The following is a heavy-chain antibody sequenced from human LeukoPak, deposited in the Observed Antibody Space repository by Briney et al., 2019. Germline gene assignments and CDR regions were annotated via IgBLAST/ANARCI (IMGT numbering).Heavy chain of an antibody. Sequence: GGSLRLSCAASGFTVSSNYMNWIRQAPGKGLEWVSVIYSGGSTFYADSVKGRFTISRDNSKNTLYLQMNSLRAEDTAVYYCARDAGSSGWYSLDYWGQGTLVTVSS. CDR2: IYSGGST. V-gene: IGHV3-66*01. D-gene: IGHD6-19*01. J-gene: IGHJ4*02. CDR3: ARDAGSSGWYSLDY. CDR1: GFTVSSNY.